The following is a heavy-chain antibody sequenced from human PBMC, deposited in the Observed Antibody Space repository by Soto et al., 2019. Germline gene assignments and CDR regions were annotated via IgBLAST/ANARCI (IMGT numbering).Heavy chain of an antibody. CDR1: GFTFSSYA. J-gene: IGHJ4*02. V-gene: IGHV3-21*01. Sequence: PGGSLRLSCAASGFTFSSYAMSWVRQAPGKGLEWVSSISSSSSYIYYADSVKGRFTISRDNAKNSLYLQMNSLRAEDTAVYYCARYSAIGFYFDYWGQGTLVTVSS. CDR2: ISSSSSYI. CDR3: ARYSAIGFYFDY. D-gene: IGHD2-2*01.